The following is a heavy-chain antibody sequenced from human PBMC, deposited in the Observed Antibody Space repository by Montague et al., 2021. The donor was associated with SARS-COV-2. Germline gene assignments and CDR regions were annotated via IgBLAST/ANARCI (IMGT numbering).Heavy chain of an antibody. CDR2: IYYSGST. CDR1: GGSISSSSYY. Sequence: SETLSLTCTVSGGSISSSSYYWGWIRQPPGKGLEWIGSIYYSGSTNYNPSLKSRVTISVDTSKNRFSLKLSSVTAADTAVYYCARVFPRWLQFDPYFDYWGQGTLVTVSS. V-gene: IGHV4-39*01. CDR3: ARVFPRWLQFDPYFDY. J-gene: IGHJ4*02. D-gene: IGHD5-24*01.